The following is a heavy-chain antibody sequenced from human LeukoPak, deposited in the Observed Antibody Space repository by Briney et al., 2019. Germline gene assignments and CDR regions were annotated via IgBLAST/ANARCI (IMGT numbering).Heavy chain of an antibody. V-gene: IGHV1-18*01. CDR1: GYTFTSYG. D-gene: IGHD2-15*01. CDR2: ISAYNGNT. J-gene: IGHJ5*02. Sequence: ASVKVSCKASGYTFTSYGISWVRQAPGQGLEWMGWISAYNGNTNYAPKLQGRVTMTTDPSTSTAYMELRSLRSDDTAVYYCARAARGYCSGGSCFNWFDPWGQGTLVTVSS. CDR3: ARAARGYCSGGSCFNWFDP.